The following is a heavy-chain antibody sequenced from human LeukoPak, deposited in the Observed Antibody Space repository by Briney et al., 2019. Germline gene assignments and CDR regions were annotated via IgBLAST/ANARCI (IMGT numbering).Heavy chain of an antibody. CDR2: IYSGGST. CDR1: GFNVSSSY. D-gene: IGHD3-22*01. Sequence: PGGSLRLSCAASGFNVSSSYMSWVRQAPGKGLEWVSVIYSGGSTYYADSVKGRFTISRDNSKNTLYLQMNSLRAEDTAVYYCAGVYYESSAYRRGSDYWGQGTLVTVSS. J-gene: IGHJ4*02. CDR3: AGVYYESSAYRRGSDY. V-gene: IGHV3-53*01.